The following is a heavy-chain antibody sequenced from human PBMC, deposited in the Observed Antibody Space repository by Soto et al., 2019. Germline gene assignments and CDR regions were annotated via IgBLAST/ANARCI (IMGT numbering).Heavy chain of an antibody. J-gene: IGHJ6*02. Sequence: GESLKISCKGSGYSFTSYWISWVRQMPGKGLEWMGRIDPSDSYTNYSPSFQGHVTISADKSISTAYLQWSSLKASDTAMYYCATHSCGGNYYYGMDVWGQGTTVTVSS. D-gene: IGHD6-19*01. CDR3: ATHSCGGNYYYGMDV. V-gene: IGHV5-10-1*01. CDR2: IDPSDSYT. CDR1: GYSFTSYW.